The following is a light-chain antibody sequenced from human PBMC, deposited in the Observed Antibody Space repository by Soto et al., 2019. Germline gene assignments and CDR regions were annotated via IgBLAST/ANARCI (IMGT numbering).Light chain of an antibody. CDR3: QSYDTRLSAVV. Sequence: QSVLTQPPSVSGAPGQRLTIACTGSSSNIGAGYAVHWHQHLPGRAPKLLVYGDNNRPSGVPDRFSGSESGTSAYLTITGLQAEDAAHYYCQSYDTRLSAVVFGGGTKLTVL. CDR2: GDN. CDR1: SSNIGAGYA. V-gene: IGLV1-40*01. J-gene: IGLJ2*01.